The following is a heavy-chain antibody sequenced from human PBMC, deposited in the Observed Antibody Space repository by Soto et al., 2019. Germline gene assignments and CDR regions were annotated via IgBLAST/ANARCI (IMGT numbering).Heavy chain of an antibody. J-gene: IGHJ4*02. D-gene: IGHD5-12*01. V-gene: IGHV4-31*03. CDR1: GGSISSGGYY. Sequence: QVQLQESGPGLVKPSQTLSLTCTVSGGSISSGGYYWSWIRQHPGKGLEWIGYIYYSGSSYYNPSLTSRVTISVDTSKNQFYLKLSSVSAADTAVYYCARLAEEWLQFDYWGQGTLVTVSS. CDR2: IYYSGSS. CDR3: ARLAEEWLQFDY.